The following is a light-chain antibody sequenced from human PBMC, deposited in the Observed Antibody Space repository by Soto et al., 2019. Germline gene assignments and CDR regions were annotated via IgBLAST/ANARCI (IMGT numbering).Light chain of an antibody. CDR3: QQSYRAVT. Sequence: DIQMTQSPSSLSASVGDILIITCRASQSISSYLNWYQQKPGKAPKLLISAASSLQSGVPSRFSGSGSGTHFTLTISSLQPEDFATYYCQQSYRAVTFGQGTRLEIK. CDR2: AAS. J-gene: IGKJ5*01. CDR1: QSISSY. V-gene: IGKV1-39*01.